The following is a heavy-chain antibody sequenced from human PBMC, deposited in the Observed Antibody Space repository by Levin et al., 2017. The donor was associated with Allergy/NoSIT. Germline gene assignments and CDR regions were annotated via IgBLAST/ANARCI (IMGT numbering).Heavy chain of an antibody. Sequence: LSLTCVASGFTFSSYSMNWVRQAPGKGLEWVASISRVSSYLYYADSVKGRFTISRDNAKNSLYLQMNSLTPEDTAIYYCARDQVDYFGSGSAANGMDVWGQGTTVTVSS. CDR3: ARDQVDYFGSGSAANGMDV. CDR1: GFTFSSYS. J-gene: IGHJ6*02. CDR2: ISRVSSYL. V-gene: IGHV3-21*01. D-gene: IGHD3-10*01.